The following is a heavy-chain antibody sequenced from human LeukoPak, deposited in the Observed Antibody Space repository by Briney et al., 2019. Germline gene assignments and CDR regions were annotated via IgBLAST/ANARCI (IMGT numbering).Heavy chain of an antibody. D-gene: IGHD3-22*01. J-gene: IGHJ4*02. CDR1: GFTFSSYA. Sequence: GGSLRLSCAASGFTFSSYAMSWVRQAPGKGLEWVSAISGSGGSTYYADSVKGRFTISRDNSKNTLYLQMNSLRAEDTAVYYCAEDRYYYDSSGYYGWGQGTLVTVSS. V-gene: IGHV3-23*01. CDR3: AEDRYYYDSSGYYG. CDR2: ISGSGGST.